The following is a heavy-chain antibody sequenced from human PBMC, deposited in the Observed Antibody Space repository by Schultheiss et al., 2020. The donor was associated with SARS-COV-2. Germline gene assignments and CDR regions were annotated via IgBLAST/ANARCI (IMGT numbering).Heavy chain of an antibody. CDR3: AKGCIGHSSSWYGHYYYGMDV. V-gene: IGHV3-48*03. CDR2: ISSSGSTI. CDR1: GFTFSSYE. J-gene: IGHJ6*02. D-gene: IGHD6-13*01. Sequence: GGSLRLSCAASGFTFSSYEMNWVRQAPGKGLEWVSYISSSGSTIYYPDSVKGRFTISRDNAKNSLYLQMNSLRAEDTALYYCAKGCIGHSSSWYGHYYYGMDVWGQGTTVTVSS.